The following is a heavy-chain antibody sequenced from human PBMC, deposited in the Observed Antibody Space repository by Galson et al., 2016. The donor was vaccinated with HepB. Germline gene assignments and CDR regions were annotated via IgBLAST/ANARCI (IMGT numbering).Heavy chain of an antibody. J-gene: IGHJ4*02. D-gene: IGHD1-1*01. CDR1: GFTFRTYS. CDR2: LSVSGAYT. V-gene: IGHV3-21*01. CDR3: ARSLHGGGWNDPFDY. Sequence: SLRLSCAASGFTFRTYSMNWVRQAPGKGLEWVSSLSVSGAYTYYADSVKGRFPIPRDNVRNSMYLQMNSRRVDDTAVYYCARSLHGGGWNDPFDYWGQGTLVTVSS.